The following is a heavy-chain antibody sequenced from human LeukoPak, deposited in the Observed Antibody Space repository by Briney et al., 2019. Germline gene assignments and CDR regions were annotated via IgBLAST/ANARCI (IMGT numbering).Heavy chain of an antibody. D-gene: IGHD6-13*01. V-gene: IGHV4-30-2*01. CDR2: IYHSGST. CDR3: ARMGIAAAAPFDY. J-gene: IGHJ4*02. Sequence: SETLSLTCAVSGGSISSGGYSWSWIRQPPGKGLEWIGYIYHSGSTYYNPSLKSRVTISVDRSKNQFSLKLSSVTAADTAVYYCARMGIAAAAPFDYWGQGTLVTVSS. CDR1: GGSISSGGYS.